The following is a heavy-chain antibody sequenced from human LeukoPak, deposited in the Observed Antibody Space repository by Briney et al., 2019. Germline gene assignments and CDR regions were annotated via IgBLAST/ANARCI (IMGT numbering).Heavy chain of an antibody. D-gene: IGHD3-22*01. J-gene: IGHJ4*02. V-gene: IGHV3-43D*03. Sequence: PGGSLRLSCAASGFTFDDYAMHWVRQAPGKGLEWVSLISWDGGSTYYADSVKGRFTISRDNSKNSLYLQMNSLRAEDTALYYCAKGYYYDSSGGPVFDYWGQGTLVTVSS. CDR1: GFTFDDYA. CDR3: AKGYYYDSSGGPVFDY. CDR2: ISWDGGST.